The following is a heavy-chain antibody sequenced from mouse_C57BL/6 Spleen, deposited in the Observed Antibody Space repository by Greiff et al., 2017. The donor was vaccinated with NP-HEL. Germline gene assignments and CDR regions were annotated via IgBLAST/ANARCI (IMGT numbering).Heavy chain of an antibody. Sequence: QVQLQQPGAELVKPGASVKLSCKASGYTFTSYWMQWVKQRPGQGLEWIGEIDPSDSYTNYNQKFKGKATLTVDTSSSTAYMQLSSLTSEDSAVYYCARRGGRMDDWGQGTSVTVSS. CDR1: GYTFTSYW. V-gene: IGHV1-50*01. J-gene: IGHJ4*01. CDR2: IDPSDSYT. CDR3: ARRGGRMDD.